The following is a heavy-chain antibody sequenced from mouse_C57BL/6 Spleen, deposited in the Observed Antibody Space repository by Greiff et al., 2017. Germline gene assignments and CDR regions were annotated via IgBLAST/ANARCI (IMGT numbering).Heavy chain of an antibody. D-gene: IGHD3-1*01. CDR1: GFTFSSYG. CDR3: ATDGLLRREYVDV. Sequence: EVKLVESGGGLVKPGGSLKLSCAASGFTFSSYGMSWVRQTPEKRLEWVGTISAGGSYTYYPDNVKGRFTISRDNAKNNLYLQVSHLKSEDTAMYYCATDGLLRREYVDVWGTGTTVTVSS. CDR2: ISAGGSYT. J-gene: IGHJ1*03. V-gene: IGHV5-4*01.